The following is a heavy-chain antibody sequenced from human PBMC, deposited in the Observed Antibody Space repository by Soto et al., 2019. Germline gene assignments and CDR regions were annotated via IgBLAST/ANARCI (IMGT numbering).Heavy chain of an antibody. D-gene: IGHD6-13*01. V-gene: IGHV1-18*01. Sequence: VSVKVSCKTSGYSFTSYGSSWVRQAPGQGLEWMGWISAYNGNTNYAQKLQGIVTMTTDTFTSTGYMELRSLRSDATAVYYCARVLGRVAAARNCNWFDPWGQGTLVTGSS. J-gene: IGHJ5*02. CDR1: GYSFTSYG. CDR3: ARVLGRVAAARNCNWFDP. CDR2: ISAYNGNT.